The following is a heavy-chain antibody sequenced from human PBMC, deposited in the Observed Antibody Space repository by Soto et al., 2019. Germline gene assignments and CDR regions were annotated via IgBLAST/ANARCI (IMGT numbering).Heavy chain of an antibody. J-gene: IGHJ4*02. Sequence: GGSLRLSCAASGFTFSSYAMSWVRQAPGKGLEWVSAISGSSSYIYYADSVKGRFTISRDNAKNSLYLQMNSLRAEDTAVYYCARDQPGYSYGYGLGYWGQGT. CDR2: ISGSSSYI. V-gene: IGHV3-21*01. CDR1: GFTFSSYA. CDR3: ARDQPGYSYGYGLGY. D-gene: IGHD5-18*01.